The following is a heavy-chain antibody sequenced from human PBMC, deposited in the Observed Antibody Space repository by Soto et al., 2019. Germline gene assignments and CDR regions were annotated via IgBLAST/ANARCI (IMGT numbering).Heavy chain of an antibody. CDR2: VSGNNGAS. V-gene: IGHV1-18*04. CDR1: GYTSADFG. J-gene: IGHJ5*01. Sequence: ASVKVSCKASGYTSADFGISWVRQAPGQGLEWMGWVSGNNGASNPTPKVQGRITMTLDTSTGVSYMALRSLRSDDTAIYYCVRDQKYFRVNGNWFDSWGQGTLVTVSS. CDR3: VRDQKYFRVNGNWFDS. D-gene: IGHD2-2*01.